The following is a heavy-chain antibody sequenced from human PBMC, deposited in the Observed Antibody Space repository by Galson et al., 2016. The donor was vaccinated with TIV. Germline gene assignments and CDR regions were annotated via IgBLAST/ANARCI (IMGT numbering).Heavy chain of an antibody. D-gene: IGHD3-16*01. J-gene: IGHJ6*02. CDR2: IYYSGNT. V-gene: IGHV4-30-4*08. CDR3: ARVGLKYYYGLDV. Sequence: LSLTCSVSGLSVRSGSFYWSWIRQPPGKGPECIGYIYYSGNTNYKPSLESRVTISVDRSKNQFSLKLRSVTAADTAVYYCARVGLKYYYGLDVWGQGTTVTLSS. CDR1: GLSVRSGSFY.